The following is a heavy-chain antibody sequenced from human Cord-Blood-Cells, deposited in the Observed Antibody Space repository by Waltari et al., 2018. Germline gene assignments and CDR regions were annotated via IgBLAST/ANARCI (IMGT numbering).Heavy chain of an antibody. J-gene: IGHJ1*01. D-gene: IGHD2-2*02. Sequence: QVQLVQSGAEVKKPGASVKVSCKASGYTFTGYYMHWVRQAPGQGLEWMGWINPNSGGTNYAQKFQGRVTMTRDTSISTAYMELSRLRSDDTAVYYCARDRAEDIVVVPAAIEGDFQHWGQGTLVTVSS. CDR3: ARDRAEDIVVVPAAIEGDFQH. CDR2: INPNSGGT. V-gene: IGHV1-2*02. CDR1: GYTFTGYY.